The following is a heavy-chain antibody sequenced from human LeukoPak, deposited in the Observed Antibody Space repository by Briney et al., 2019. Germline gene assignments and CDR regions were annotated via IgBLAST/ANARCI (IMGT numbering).Heavy chain of an antibody. CDR1: GGSISSSSYY. V-gene: IGHV4-39*01. J-gene: IGHJ4*02. CDR2: IYYSGST. D-gene: IGHD3-10*01. CDR3: ARPYYYGSGTDY. Sequence: SETLSLTCTVSGGSISSSSYYWGWIRQPPGKGLEGIGSIYYSGSTYYNPSLKSRVTISVDTSKNQFSLKLSSVTAADTAVYYCARPYYYGSGTDYWGQGTLVTVSS.